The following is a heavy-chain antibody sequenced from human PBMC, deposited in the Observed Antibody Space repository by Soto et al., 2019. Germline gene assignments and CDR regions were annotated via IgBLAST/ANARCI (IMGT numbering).Heavy chain of an antibody. J-gene: IGHJ6*01. Sequence: DEQLVESGGGSLQPGESLRLSCAASGFSFRNYAMTWVRQSPGKGLEWVSLISSGGGTTNYADSVKGRFSISRDNSQNMLYLQMNGLRGEDTALYYCAKLKGGLGRFYGMDAWGQGTMVIVS. V-gene: IGHV3-23*04. D-gene: IGHD3-3*01. CDR3: AKLKGGLGRFYGMDA. CDR2: ISSGGGTT. CDR1: GFSFRNYA.